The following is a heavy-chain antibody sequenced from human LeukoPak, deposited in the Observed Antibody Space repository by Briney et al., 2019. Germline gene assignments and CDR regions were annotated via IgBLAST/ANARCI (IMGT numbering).Heavy chain of an antibody. D-gene: IGHD3-3*01. V-gene: IGHV3-23*01. CDR2: ISGSGGST. Sequence: GGSLRLSCAASGFTFSSYAMSWVRQAPGKELEWVSAISGSGGSTYYADSVKGRFTISRDNSKNTLYLQMNSLRAEDTAVYYCAKDQLEGILPIFGVVIISGAIDYWGQGTLVTVSS. CDR3: AKDQLEGILPIFGVVIISGAIDY. J-gene: IGHJ4*02. CDR1: GFTFSSYA.